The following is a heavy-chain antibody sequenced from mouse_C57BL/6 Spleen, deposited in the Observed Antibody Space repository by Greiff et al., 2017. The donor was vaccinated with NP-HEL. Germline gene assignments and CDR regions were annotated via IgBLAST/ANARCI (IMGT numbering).Heavy chain of an antibody. Sequence: EVKLVESGGGLVQPGGSLSLSCAASGFTFTDYYMSWVRQPPGKALEWLGFIRNKANGYTTEYSASVKGRFTISRDNSQSILYLQMNALGAEDSATYYCADGYAMDYWGQGTSVTVSS. CDR1: GFTFTDYY. J-gene: IGHJ4*01. V-gene: IGHV7-3*01. CDR3: ADGYAMDY. CDR2: IRNKANGYTT.